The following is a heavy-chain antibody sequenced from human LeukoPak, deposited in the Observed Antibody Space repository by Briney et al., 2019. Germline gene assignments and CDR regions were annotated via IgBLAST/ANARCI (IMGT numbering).Heavy chain of an antibody. Sequence: SVKVSCKASAGTFSSYAISWVRQAPGQGLEWMGGIIPIFGTAIYAQKFQGRVTITADKSTSTAYMELSSLRSEDTAVYYCASEKLESNQLWLSDDYYYYMDVWGKGTTVTVSS. CDR3: ASEKLESNQLWLSDDYYYYMDV. CDR1: AGTFSSYA. D-gene: IGHD5-18*01. CDR2: IIPIFGTA. V-gene: IGHV1-69*06. J-gene: IGHJ6*03.